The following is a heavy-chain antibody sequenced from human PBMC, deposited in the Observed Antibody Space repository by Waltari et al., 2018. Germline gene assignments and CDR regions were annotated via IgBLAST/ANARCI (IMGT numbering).Heavy chain of an antibody. CDR1: GYSFTSYW. CDR3: ARHPKYFNGGHWFDP. Sequence: EVQLEQSGAEVKKPGESLKISCKASGYSFTSYWIAWVRQMPGKGLGWMGIIYPDDSDTRYSPSFQGQVTISADKSVSTAYLQWSSLKASDTAIYYCARHPKYFNGGHWFDPWGQGTLVTVSS. J-gene: IGHJ5*02. V-gene: IGHV5-51*01. CDR2: IYPDDSDT. D-gene: IGHD3-10*01.